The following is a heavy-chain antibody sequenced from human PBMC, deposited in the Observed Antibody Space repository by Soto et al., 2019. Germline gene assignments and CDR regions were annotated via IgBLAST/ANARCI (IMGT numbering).Heavy chain of an antibody. J-gene: IGHJ6*02. V-gene: IGHV3-30*18. CDR1: GFTFSSYG. D-gene: IGHD6-19*01. CDR2: ISHDGSNK. CDR3: AKHLIAVAGYLHGMDV. Sequence: QVQLVESGGGVVQPGRSLRLSCAASGFTFSSYGMHWVRQAPGKGLEWVAVISHDGSNKYFADSVKGRFTISRDNSQNTLNLQMNSLRAEDTAVYYCAKHLIAVAGYLHGMDVWGQGATVTVSS.